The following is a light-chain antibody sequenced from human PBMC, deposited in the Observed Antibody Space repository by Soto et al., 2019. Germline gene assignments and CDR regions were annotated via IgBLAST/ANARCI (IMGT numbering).Light chain of an antibody. V-gene: IGLV3-9*01. Sequence: SYELTQPLSVSVALGQTARITCGGNNIASKNVHWYQQKPGQAPVLATYRDNNRPSGIPERFSGSNSGNTATLTISRAQAGDEADYYCQVWDSSTAVFGGGTKLTVL. CDR3: QVWDSSTAV. J-gene: IGLJ3*02. CDR2: RDN. CDR1: NIASKN.